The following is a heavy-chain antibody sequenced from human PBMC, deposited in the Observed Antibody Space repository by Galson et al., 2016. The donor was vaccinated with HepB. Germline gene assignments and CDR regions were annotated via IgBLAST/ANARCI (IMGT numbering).Heavy chain of an antibody. CDR2: ISTGSTTI. CDR1: GFSISSYS. V-gene: IGHV3-48*02. Sequence: SLRLSCAASGFSISSYSMNWVRQAPGKGLEWVSYISTGSTTIYYADSVKGRFTISRDNAKNSLYLQMNRLRDEDTAVYYCAIDNYDILTGYGPCEHWGQGTLVTVAS. J-gene: IGHJ4*02. CDR3: AIDNYDILTGYGPCEH. D-gene: IGHD3-9*01.